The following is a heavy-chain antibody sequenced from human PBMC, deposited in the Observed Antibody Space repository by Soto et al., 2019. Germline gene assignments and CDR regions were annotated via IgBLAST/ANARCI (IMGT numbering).Heavy chain of an antibody. D-gene: IGHD1-26*01. CDR1: GFTFTSSA. Sequence: ASVKVSCKASGFTFTSSAVQWVRQARGQRLEWIGWIVVGSGNTNYAQKFQERVTITRDMSTSTAYMELSSLRSEDTAVYYCAAVARRSQSLIDYWGQGTLVTVSS. V-gene: IGHV1-58*01. CDR3: AAVARRSQSLIDY. CDR2: IVVGSGNT. J-gene: IGHJ4*02.